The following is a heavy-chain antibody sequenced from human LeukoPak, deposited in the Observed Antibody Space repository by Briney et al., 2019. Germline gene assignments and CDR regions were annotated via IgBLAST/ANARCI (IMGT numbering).Heavy chain of an antibody. CDR1: GYTFTSYG. CDR2: ISAYNGNT. D-gene: IGHD2-15*01. J-gene: IGHJ3*02. V-gene: IGHV1-18*01. CDR3: ARDLSSVVAAYDAFDI. Sequence: ASVKVSCKASGYTFTSYGISWVRQAPGQGLEWMGWISAYNGNTNYAQKLQGRVTMTTDASTSTAYMELRSLRSDDTAVYYCARDLSSVVAAYDAFDIWGQGTMVTVSS.